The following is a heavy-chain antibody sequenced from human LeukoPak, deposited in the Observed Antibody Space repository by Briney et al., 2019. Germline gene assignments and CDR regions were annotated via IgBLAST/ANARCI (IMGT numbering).Heavy chain of an antibody. CDR3: ARGSSRYSMTSSGY. J-gene: IGHJ4*02. CDR1: GYTFTSYD. Sequence: ASVKVSCKASGYTFTSYDINWVRQATGQGLEWMGWMNPNSGNTGYAQKFQGRVTMTRNTSISTAYMELSSLRSKDTAVYYCARGSSRYSMTSSGYWGQGTLVTVSS. D-gene: IGHD6-13*01. V-gene: IGHV1-8*01. CDR2: MNPNSGNT.